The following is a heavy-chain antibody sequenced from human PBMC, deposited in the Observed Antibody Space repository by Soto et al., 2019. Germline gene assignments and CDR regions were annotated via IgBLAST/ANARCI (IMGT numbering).Heavy chain of an antibody. CDR3: ARDGREASGMDV. CDR2: IYYRGST. V-gene: IGHV4-59*11. Sequence: LTCTVSGGSISSHYWSWVRQAPGKGLEWIGHIYYRGSTTYNPSLRSRSTISVDTSNNQFSLKLNSVTTADTAVYYCARDGREASGMDVWGQGTKVTVSS. D-gene: IGHD1-26*01. CDR1: GGSISSHY. J-gene: IGHJ6*02.